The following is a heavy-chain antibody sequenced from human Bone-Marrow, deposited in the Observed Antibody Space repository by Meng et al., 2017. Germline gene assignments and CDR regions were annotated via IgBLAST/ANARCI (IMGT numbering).Heavy chain of an antibody. V-gene: IGHV3-53*01. CDR2: IYSGGST. J-gene: IGHJ4*02. CDR3: ARSYDFWSGPFDY. D-gene: IGHD3-3*01. CDR1: GFTVSSNY. Sequence: GESLKISCAASGFTVSSNYMSWVRQAPGKGLEWVSVIYSGGSTYYADSVKGRFTISRDNSKNTLYLQMNSLRAEDTAVYYCARSYDFWSGPFDYWGQGTPVTVSS.